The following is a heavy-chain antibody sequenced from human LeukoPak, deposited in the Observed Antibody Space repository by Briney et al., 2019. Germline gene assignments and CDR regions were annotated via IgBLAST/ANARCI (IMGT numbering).Heavy chain of an antibody. D-gene: IGHD6-13*01. CDR2: IYPGDSDT. J-gene: IGHJ3*02. Sequence: GESLRISCKGSGYSFTSYWIGWVGQLPGKGLEWMGIIYPGDSDTRYSPSFQGQVTISADKSISTAYLQWSSLKASDTAMYYCASPHREQQLVLGAFDIWGQGTMVTVSS. CDR1: GYSFTSYW. CDR3: ASPHREQQLVLGAFDI. V-gene: IGHV5-51*01.